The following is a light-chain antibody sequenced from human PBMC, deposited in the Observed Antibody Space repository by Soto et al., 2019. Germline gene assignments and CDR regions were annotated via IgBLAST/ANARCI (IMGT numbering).Light chain of an antibody. CDR1: SSDVGGYDF. V-gene: IGLV2-14*01. CDR2: DVS. J-gene: IGLJ1*01. CDR3: SSYTSSKTYV. Sequence: QPVLAQPASVSGSAGQSITISCTGTSSDVGGYDFVSWYQQHPGKAPKLMISDVSNRPSGGSNRFSGSKSGNTASLTISGLQAEDEADYYCSSYTSSKTYVFGTGTKLTVL.